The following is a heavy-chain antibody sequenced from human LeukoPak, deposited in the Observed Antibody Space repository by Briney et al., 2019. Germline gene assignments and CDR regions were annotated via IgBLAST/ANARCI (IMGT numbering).Heavy chain of an antibody. CDR2: INPNSGGT. CDR3: ARGYSYGYQPPLGY. Sequence: EASVKVSCKASGYTFIGYYMHWVRQAPGQGLEWMGWINPNSGGTNYAQKFQGRVTMTRDTSISTAYMELSRLRSDDTAVYYCARGYSYGYQPPLGYWGQGTLVTVSS. J-gene: IGHJ4*02. D-gene: IGHD5-18*01. CDR1: GYTFIGYY. V-gene: IGHV1-2*02.